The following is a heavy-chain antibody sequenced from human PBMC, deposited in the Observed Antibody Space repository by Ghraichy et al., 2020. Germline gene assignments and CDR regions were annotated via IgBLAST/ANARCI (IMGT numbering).Heavy chain of an antibody. CDR2: ISHRGDTA. CDR1: GFTFKSYA. V-gene: IGHV3-48*02. D-gene: IGHD2-2*01. Sequence: LSLTCAASGFTFKSYAMTWVRQAPGKGLELVPYISHRGDTAHYADSVRGRFTISRDNTKNSLYLQMNNLRDEDTAVYYCARDVWEGYCSGTRCSDWYDPWGQGTLVTVSS. J-gene: IGHJ5*02. CDR3: ARDVWEGYCSGTRCSDWYDP.